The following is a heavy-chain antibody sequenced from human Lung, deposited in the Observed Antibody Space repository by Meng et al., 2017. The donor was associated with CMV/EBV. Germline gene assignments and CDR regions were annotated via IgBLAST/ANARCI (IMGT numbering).Heavy chain of an antibody. CDR1: GFTFSTYT. D-gene: IGHD2-15*01. Sequence: EXXKISCAASGFTFSTYTINWVRQAPGKGLEWVSCISSSSSYTYYADSVKGRFTISIDNAKNSVYLPMANLRADDAAVYYCGRARMFYAMDLWGLGTPVTVSS. CDR3: GRARMFYAMDL. CDR2: ISSSSSYT. J-gene: IGHJ6*02. V-gene: IGHV3-21*01.